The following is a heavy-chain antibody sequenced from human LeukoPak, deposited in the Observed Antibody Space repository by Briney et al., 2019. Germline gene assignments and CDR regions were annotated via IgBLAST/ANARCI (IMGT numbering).Heavy chain of an antibody. J-gene: IGHJ4*02. D-gene: IGHD6-13*01. CDR1: GFTFSSYW. V-gene: IGHV3-74*01. CDR2: INSDGSST. CDR3: ARGPRIAAAGRMGSLQRLFDY. Sequence: PGGSLRLSCAASGFTFSSYWMHWVRQAPGKGLVWVSRINSDGSSTSYADSVKGRFTISRDNAKNTLYLQMNSLRAEDTAVYYCARGPRIAAAGRMGSLQRLFDYWGQGTLVTVSS.